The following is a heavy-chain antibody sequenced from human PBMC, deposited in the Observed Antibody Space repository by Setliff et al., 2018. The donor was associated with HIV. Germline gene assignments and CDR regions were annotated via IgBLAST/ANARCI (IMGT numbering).Heavy chain of an antibody. CDR3: TRHLPVYYGSGVSYYFDY. J-gene: IGHJ4*02. D-gene: IGHD3-10*01. Sequence: PSETLSLTCSVSGDAISPYYWSWIRQPPGKGLEWIGYFANDGSTNYNPPLKSRLSISVDTSKNEVSLKLTSVTAADTAMYYCTRHLPVYYGSGVSYYFDYWGQGILVTVS. V-gene: IGHV4-59*08. CDR1: GDAISPYY. CDR2: FANDGST.